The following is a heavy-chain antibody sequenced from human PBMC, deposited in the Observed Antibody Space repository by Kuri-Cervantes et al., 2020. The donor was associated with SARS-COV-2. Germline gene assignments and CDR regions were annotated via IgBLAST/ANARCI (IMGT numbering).Heavy chain of an antibody. V-gene: IGHV4-59*08. D-gene: IGHD3-22*01. Sequence: GSLRLSCTVSGGSISSYYWSWIRQPPGKGLEWIGYIYYSGSTNYNPSLKSRVTISVDTSKNQFSLKLSSVTAADTAVYYGASLYYYDSSGYLQHWGQGTLVTVSS. CDR1: GGSISSYY. CDR2: IYYSGST. J-gene: IGHJ1*01. CDR3: ASLYYYDSSGYLQH.